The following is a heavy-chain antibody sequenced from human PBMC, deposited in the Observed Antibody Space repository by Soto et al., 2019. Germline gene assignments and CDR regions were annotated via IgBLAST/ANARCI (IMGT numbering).Heavy chain of an antibody. Sequence: SETLSLTCAVYGGSFRGYYCSWIRQPPGKGLEWIGEINHSGSTNYNPSLKSRVTISVDTSKNQFSLKLSSVTAADTAVYYCARSHYGDYLDYWGQGTLVTVSS. V-gene: IGHV4-34*01. CDR2: INHSGST. J-gene: IGHJ4*02. CDR1: GGSFRGYY. D-gene: IGHD4-17*01. CDR3: ARSHYGDYLDY.